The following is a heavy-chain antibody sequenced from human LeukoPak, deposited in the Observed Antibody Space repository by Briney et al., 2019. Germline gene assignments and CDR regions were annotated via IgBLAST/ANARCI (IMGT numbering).Heavy chain of an antibody. V-gene: IGHV3-43D*04. CDR2: ISWDGGST. J-gene: IGHJ4*02. Sequence: GGSLRLSCAASGFTFDDYAMHWVRQAPGKGLEWVSLISWDGGSTYYADSVKCRFTISRDNSKNSLYLQMNSLRAEDTALYSCAKVRSYDNNGYYDYWGQGTLVTVSS. D-gene: IGHD3-22*01. CDR1: GFTFDDYA. CDR3: AKVRSYDNNGYYDY.